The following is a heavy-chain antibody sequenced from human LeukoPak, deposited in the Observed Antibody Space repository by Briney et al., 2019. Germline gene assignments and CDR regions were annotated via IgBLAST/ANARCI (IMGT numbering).Heavy chain of an antibody. D-gene: IGHD3-3*01. V-gene: IGHV3-30*18. CDR3: AKDNTHYDFWSGYAH. Sequence: PPGGSLRLSCAASGFTFSSYGMHWVRQAPGKGLEWVAVISYDGSNKYYADSVKGRFTISRDNSKNTLYLQMNSLRAEDTAVYYCAKDNTHYDFWSGYAHWGQGTLVTVFS. CDR1: GFTFSSYG. J-gene: IGHJ4*02. CDR2: ISYDGSNK.